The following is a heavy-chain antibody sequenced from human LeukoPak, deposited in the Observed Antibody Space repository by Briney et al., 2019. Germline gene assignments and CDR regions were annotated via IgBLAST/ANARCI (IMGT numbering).Heavy chain of an antibody. CDR3: ARADDYYYDSSGYLHY. V-gene: IGHV1-2*02. J-gene: IGHJ4*02. Sequence: ASVKVSCKASGYTFTGYYMHWVRQAPGQGLEWMGWINPNSGGTNYAQKFQGRVTMTRDTSISTAYMELSRLRSDDTAVYYCARADDYYYDSSGYLHYWGQGTLVTASS. CDR1: GYTFTGYY. D-gene: IGHD3-22*01. CDR2: INPNSGGT.